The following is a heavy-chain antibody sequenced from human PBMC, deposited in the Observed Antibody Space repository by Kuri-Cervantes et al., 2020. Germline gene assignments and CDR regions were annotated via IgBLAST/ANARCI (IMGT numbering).Heavy chain of an antibody. D-gene: IGHD2-15*01. V-gene: IGHV3-30-3*01. J-gene: IGHJ6*03. Sequence: LSLTCAASGFTLSSYAMHWVRQAPGRGLEWVAVISYDGSNKYYADSVKGRFTISRDNSKNTLYLQMNSLRAEDTAVYYCAALGYCSGGSCYGYYYYYYMDVWGKGTTVTVSS. CDR1: GFTLSSYA. CDR3: AALGYCSGGSCYGYYYYYYMDV. CDR2: ISYDGSNK.